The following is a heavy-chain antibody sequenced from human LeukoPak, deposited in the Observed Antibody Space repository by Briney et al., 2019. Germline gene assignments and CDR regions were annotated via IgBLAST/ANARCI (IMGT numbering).Heavy chain of an antibody. V-gene: IGHV4-59*01. J-gene: IGHJ6*04. Sequence: SETLSLTCTVSGGSISSYYWSWIRQPPGKGLEWIGYIYYSGSTNYNPSLKSRVTISVDTSKNQFSLKLSSVSAADTAVYYCARYCSSTSCYLNGMDVWGKGTTVTVSS. CDR2: IYYSGST. D-gene: IGHD2-2*01. CDR1: GGSISSYY. CDR3: ARYCSSTSCYLNGMDV.